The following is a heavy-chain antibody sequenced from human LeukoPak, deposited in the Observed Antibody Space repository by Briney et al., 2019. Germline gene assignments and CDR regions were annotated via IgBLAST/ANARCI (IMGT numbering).Heavy chain of an antibody. Sequence: GWSLRLSCAASGFTFSSYWMSWVRQAPGKGLEGVANINQDGGKKYYVDSVKGRFTISRDNTENSLYLQMNSLRAEDTAVYYCARAYQWRDFDYWGQGTLVTVSS. J-gene: IGHJ4*02. CDR1: GFTFSSYW. CDR2: INQDGGKK. V-gene: IGHV3-7*01. D-gene: IGHD6-19*01. CDR3: ARAYQWRDFDY.